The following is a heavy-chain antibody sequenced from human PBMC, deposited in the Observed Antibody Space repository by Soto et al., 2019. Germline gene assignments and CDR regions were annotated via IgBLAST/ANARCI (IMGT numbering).Heavy chain of an antibody. Sequence: TLSLTCTVSGGSISSGGYYWSWIRQHPGKGLEWIGYIYYSGSTYYNPSLKSRVTISVDTSKNQFSLKLSSVTAADTAVYYCARGHKLLWFGELDRDAFDIWGHGTMVTVSS. J-gene: IGHJ3*02. CDR2: IYYSGST. CDR1: GGSISSGGYY. V-gene: IGHV4-31*03. D-gene: IGHD3-10*01. CDR3: ARGHKLLWFGELDRDAFDI.